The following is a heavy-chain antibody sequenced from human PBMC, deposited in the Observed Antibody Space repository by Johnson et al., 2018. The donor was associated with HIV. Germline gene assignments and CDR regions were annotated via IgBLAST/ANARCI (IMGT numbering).Heavy chain of an antibody. V-gene: IGHV3-30*18. D-gene: IGHD3-22*01. Sequence: QVQLVESGGGVVQPGRSLRLSCAASGFTFRSYAMHWVRQAPGKGLEWVALISYDGSNKYYADSVKGRFTISRDNSKNTLYLQMNSLRPEDTAVYYCAKTLGYDSSGYHDGFDIWGQGTMVTVSS. CDR2: ISYDGSNK. J-gene: IGHJ3*02. CDR3: AKTLGYDSSGYHDGFDI. CDR1: GFTFRSYA.